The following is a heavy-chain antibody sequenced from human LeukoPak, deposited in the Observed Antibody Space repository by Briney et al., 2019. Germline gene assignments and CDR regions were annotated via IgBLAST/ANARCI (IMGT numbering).Heavy chain of an antibody. V-gene: IGHV4-34*01. Sequence: SETLSLSCAVSGVSFNDYYWSWVRQTPGKGLEWIGEINHSGYTNDSPSLKSRVTLSIDTSREQFSLNLRSVTVADTGIYYCTRMTTGHDYWGQGTLVTVSS. CDR2: INHSGYT. J-gene: IGHJ4*02. D-gene: IGHD4-17*01. CDR1: GVSFNDYY. CDR3: TRMTTGHDY.